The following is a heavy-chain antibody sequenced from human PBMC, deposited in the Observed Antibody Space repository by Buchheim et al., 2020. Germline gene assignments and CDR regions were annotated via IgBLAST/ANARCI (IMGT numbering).Heavy chain of an antibody. V-gene: IGHV1-2*02. CDR1: GFTLTGYY. Sequence: QVQLVQSGAEVKKPGASVKVSCKASGFTLTGYYMHWVRQAPGQRLEWMGWINPDSGGTNYAQKFQGRVTMTRDTSINAAYMELSSLTSDDSAVYYCARTSSFDYWGQGTL. CDR2: INPDSGGT. CDR3: ARTSSFDY. J-gene: IGHJ4*02.